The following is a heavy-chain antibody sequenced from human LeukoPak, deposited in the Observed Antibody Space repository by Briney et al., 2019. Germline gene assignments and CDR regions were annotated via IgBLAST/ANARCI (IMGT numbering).Heavy chain of an antibody. V-gene: IGHV1-2*02. Sequence: SSVKVSCKASVYTFTGYYMHWVRQAPGQGLEWMGWINPNSGGPNYAQKFQGRVTMTRDTSISTAYMELSRLRSDDTAVYYCAPLASKDAFDIWGQGTMVTVSS. CDR1: VYTFTGYY. CDR2: INPNSGGP. J-gene: IGHJ3*02. D-gene: IGHD4-11*01. CDR3: APLASKDAFDI.